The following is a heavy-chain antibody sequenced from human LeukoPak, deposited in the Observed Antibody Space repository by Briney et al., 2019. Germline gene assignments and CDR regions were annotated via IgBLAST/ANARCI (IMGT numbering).Heavy chain of an antibody. Sequence: TGGSLSLSCAASGFTFDDYGMRWGRQAPGKGLEWVSGINWNGGSTDYADSVKGRFTISRDNAKNSLYLQMNSLRAADTALYYCARALLYCSSTSCSFDYWGQGTLVTVSS. V-gene: IGHV3-20*04. J-gene: IGHJ4*02. CDR3: ARALLYCSSTSCSFDY. D-gene: IGHD2-2*01. CDR2: INWNGGST. CDR1: GFTFDDYG.